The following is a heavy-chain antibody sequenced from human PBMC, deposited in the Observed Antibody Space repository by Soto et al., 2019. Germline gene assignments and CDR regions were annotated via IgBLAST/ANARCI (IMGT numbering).Heavy chain of an antibody. Sequence: QVQLVESGGGVVQPGRSLRLSCAASGFTFSSSSMHWVRQAPGKGLEWVAAMSFDGNSKYIADSVKGGFTISRDNSKNTLSLQINSLGADDSDVYYWARGRSVIDHDDFEYWGQGTLVTVSS. D-gene: IGHD2-21*01. CDR1: GFTFSSSS. J-gene: IGHJ4*02. V-gene: IGHV3-30-3*01. CDR3: ARGRSVIDHDDFEY. CDR2: MSFDGNSK.